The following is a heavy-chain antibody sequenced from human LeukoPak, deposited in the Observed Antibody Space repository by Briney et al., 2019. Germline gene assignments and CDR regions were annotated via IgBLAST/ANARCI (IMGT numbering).Heavy chain of an antibody. CDR2: ISYDGSNK. CDR3: AKLGGGSPLDY. J-gene: IGHJ4*02. D-gene: IGHD3-10*01. CDR1: GFTFSSYA. V-gene: IGHV3-30*18. Sequence: PGGSLRLSCAASGFTFSSYAMHWVRQAPGKGLEWVAVISYDGSNKYYADSVKGRFTISRDNSKNTLYLQMNSLRAEDTAVYYCAKLGGGSPLDYWGQGTLVTVSS.